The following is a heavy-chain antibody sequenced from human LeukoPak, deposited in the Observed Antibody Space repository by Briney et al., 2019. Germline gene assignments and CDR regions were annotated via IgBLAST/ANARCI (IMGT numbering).Heavy chain of an antibody. CDR2: ISGSGGST. J-gene: IGHJ3*02. V-gene: IGHV3-23*01. CDR1: GFTFSSYA. D-gene: IGHD2-2*01. Sequence: QPGRSLRLSCAASGFTFSSYAMSWVRQAPGKGLEWVSAISGSGGSTYYADSVKGRFTISRDNSKNTLYLQMNSLRAEDTAVYYCAKDLKSYIVVVPAAARAFDIWGQGTMVTVSS. CDR3: AKDLKSYIVVVPAAARAFDI.